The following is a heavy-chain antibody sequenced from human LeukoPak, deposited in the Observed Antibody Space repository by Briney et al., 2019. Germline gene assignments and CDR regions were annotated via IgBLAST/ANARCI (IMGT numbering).Heavy chain of an antibody. CDR3: AKGLWDYIFVPLDY. V-gene: IGHV3-23*01. CDR2: ISGSGGST. CDR1: GFTFSSYA. J-gene: IGHJ4*02. Sequence: GGSLRLSCAASGFTFSSYAMRWVRPAPGKGLEWVSAISGSGGSTYYADSVKGRFTISRDNSKNTLYLQMNSLRAEDTAVYYCAKGLWDYIFVPLDYWGQGTLVTVSS. D-gene: IGHD3-3*02.